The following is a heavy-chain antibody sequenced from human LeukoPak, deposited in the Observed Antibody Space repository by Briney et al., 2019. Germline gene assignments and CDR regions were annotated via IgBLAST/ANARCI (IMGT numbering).Heavy chain of an antibody. V-gene: IGHV3-7*01. J-gene: IGHJ5*02. Sequence: PGGSLRLPCVASGFTFNSYWMSWVRQAPGKGLEWVANINQGGSEKFYADSVKGRFTISRDNAKNTLYLQMNSLRAEDTAVYYCARVGAPGEYNCFDPWGQGTLVTVSS. CDR2: INQGGSEK. CDR1: GFTFNSYW. D-gene: IGHD3-16*01. CDR3: ARVGAPGEYNCFDP.